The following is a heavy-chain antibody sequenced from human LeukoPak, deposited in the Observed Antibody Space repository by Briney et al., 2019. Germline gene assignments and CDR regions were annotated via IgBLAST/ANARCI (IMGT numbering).Heavy chain of an antibody. V-gene: IGHV1-8*01. CDR1: GYTFSNYD. Sequence: ASVRVSCTASGYTFSNYDINWVRHATGQGLEWMGWMNPNSGNTGYPQTFQGRVTMTRNTSITTGYMELSSLTSDDTAVYYCARVASWRDDDTSGYGWFDPWGQGTRVTVSS. D-gene: IGHD3-22*01. J-gene: IGHJ5*02. CDR2: MNPNSGNT. CDR3: ARVASWRDDDTSGYGWFDP.